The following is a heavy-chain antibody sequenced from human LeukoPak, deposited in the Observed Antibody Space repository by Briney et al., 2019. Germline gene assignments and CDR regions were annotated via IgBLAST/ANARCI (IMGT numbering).Heavy chain of an antibody. J-gene: IGHJ6*02. V-gene: IGHV1-46*01. CDR3: AREDNDDYYYYGMDV. D-gene: IGHD1-1*01. Sequence: ASVKVSCKASGYSLTTYYMHWVRQAPGQGLEWMAIINPSGGSTNYAQKFQGRVTMITDTSTNTAYMELRSLRSDDTAVYYCAREDNDDYYYYGMDVWGQGTAVTVSS. CDR1: GYSLTTYY. CDR2: INPSGGST.